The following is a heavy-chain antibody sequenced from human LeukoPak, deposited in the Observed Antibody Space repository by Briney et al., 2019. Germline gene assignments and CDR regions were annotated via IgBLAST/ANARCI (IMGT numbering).Heavy chain of an antibody. Sequence: PGGSLRLSCAASGFTFRNYGMHWVRQAPGKGLEWVAVTSHDGSNKYYTDSVKGRFTISRDNAKNSLYLEMNSLRAEDTAVYYCARGSFLITFGGLIVWGQGTLVTVSS. CDR3: ARGSFLITFGGLIV. J-gene: IGHJ4*02. CDR2: TSHDGSNK. CDR1: GFTFRNYG. V-gene: IGHV3-30*03. D-gene: IGHD3-16*02.